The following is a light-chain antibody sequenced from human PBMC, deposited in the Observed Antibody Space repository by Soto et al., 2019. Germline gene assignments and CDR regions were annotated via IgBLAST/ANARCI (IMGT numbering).Light chain of an antibody. CDR2: DVS. Sequence: QSALTQPDSVSGSPRQSSTISCTGTSRDEGGYDYVSWYQHQPGKAPQVMIYDVSSRPSGVSSRFSGSKSGNTASLTISGLQAEDDADYYCSSYTFSSYTRSTAYVFGTGT. V-gene: IGLV2-14*03. J-gene: IGLJ1*01. CDR3: SSYTFSSYTRSTAYV. CDR1: SRDEGGYDY.